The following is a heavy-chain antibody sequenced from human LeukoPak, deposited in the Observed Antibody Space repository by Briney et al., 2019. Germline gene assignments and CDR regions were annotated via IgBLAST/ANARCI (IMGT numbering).Heavy chain of an antibody. J-gene: IGHJ4*02. V-gene: IGHV3-23*01. CDR2: ISGSSIST. Sequence: GGSLRLSCAASGFTFSNFAMNWVRQAPGKGLEWVSTISGSSISTYYSDSVKGRFTISRDNSKNTLYLQMNSLRAEDTAVYNCARIGYSSSSLDFWGRGTLVTVSS. CDR1: GFTFSNFA. CDR3: ARIGYSSSSLDF. D-gene: IGHD6-6*01.